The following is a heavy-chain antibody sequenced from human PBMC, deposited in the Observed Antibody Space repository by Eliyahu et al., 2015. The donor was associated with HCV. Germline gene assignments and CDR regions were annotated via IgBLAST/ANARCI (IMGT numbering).Heavy chain of an antibody. V-gene: IGHV5-51*01. CDR2: XYPGDSDT. Sequence: EVQLVQSGAEVKXPGESLKISCXGXGYSFXNYWIGWVRQMPGKGLEXMGIXYPGDSDTRYSPSFQGQVTISADKSITTAYLQWSSLKASDTAMYYCARLSFTGKYFDYWGQGTLVTVSS. D-gene: IGHD3-10*01. CDR3: ARLSFTGKYFDY. CDR1: GYSFXNYW. J-gene: IGHJ4*02.